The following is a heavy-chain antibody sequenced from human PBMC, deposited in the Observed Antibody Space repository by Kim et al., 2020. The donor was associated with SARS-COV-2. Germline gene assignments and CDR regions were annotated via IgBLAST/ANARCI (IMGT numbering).Heavy chain of an antibody. J-gene: IGHJ4*02. CDR3: ARAACSSTSCFDY. CDR1: GFTFSSYS. V-gene: IGHV3-21*01. Sequence: GGSLRLSCAASGFTFSSYSMNWVRQAPGKGLEWVSSISSSSSYIYYADSVKGRFTISRDNAKNSLYLQMNSLRAEDTAVYYCARAACSSTSCFDYWGQGTLVTVSS. D-gene: IGHD2-2*01. CDR2: ISSSSSYI.